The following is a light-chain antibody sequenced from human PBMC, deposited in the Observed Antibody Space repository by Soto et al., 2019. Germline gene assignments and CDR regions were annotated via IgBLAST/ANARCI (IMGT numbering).Light chain of an antibody. CDR2: DAS. Sequence: DIRMTQSPSTLSASVGDRVTITCRASQSISSWLAWYQQKPGKAPKLLIYDASSLESGVPSRLSGSGSGTEFTLTISSLQPDDFATYYCQQYNSYSFGQGTKV. V-gene: IGKV1-5*01. CDR1: QSISSW. CDR3: QQYNSYS. J-gene: IGKJ1*01.